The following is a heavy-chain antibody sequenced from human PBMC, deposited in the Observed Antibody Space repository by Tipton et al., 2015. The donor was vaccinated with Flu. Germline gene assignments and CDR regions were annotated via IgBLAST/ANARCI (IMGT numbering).Heavy chain of an antibody. CDR2: FYPSGTT. D-gene: IGHD4-11*01. V-gene: IGHV4-39*01. J-gene: IGHJ6*03. CDR1: SGSIRSTNYF. Sequence: TLSLTCTVSSGSIRSTNYFCAWIRQPPGKRLELIGSFYPSGTTYYNPSLKSRVTISVDTSKSQFSLMLRSVTAADTAVYYCARGEIDYTNYYFYMDVWGKGTTVTVS. CDR3: ARGEIDYTNYYFYMDV.